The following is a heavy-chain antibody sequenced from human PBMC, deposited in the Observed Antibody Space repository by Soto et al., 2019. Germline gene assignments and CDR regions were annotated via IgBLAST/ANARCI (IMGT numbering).Heavy chain of an antibody. CDR3: ARGLKNYYGMDV. CDR1: GFTFSSYW. V-gene: IGHV3-74*01. Sequence: GSLRLSCAASGFTFSSYWMHWVRQAPGKGLVWVSRINSDGSGAYYADPVKGRFTISRDNAKNTVYLQMNSLRAEDTALYYCARGLKNYYGMDVWGQGPTVTVSS. CDR2: INSDGSGA. J-gene: IGHJ6*02.